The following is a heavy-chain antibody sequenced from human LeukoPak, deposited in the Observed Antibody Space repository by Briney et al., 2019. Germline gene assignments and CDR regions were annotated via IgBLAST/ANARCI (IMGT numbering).Heavy chain of an antibody. D-gene: IGHD5-12*01. Sequence: GGSLRLSCAASGFTVSSNYMSWVRQAPGKGLEWVSVIYSGGSTYYADSVKGRFTISRDNSKNTLYLQMNSLRAEDTAVYYCASYSGYDLDYYYMDVWGKGTTVTVSS. CDR1: GFTVSSNY. V-gene: IGHV3-53*01. CDR3: ASYSGYDLDYYYMDV. CDR2: IYSGGST. J-gene: IGHJ6*03.